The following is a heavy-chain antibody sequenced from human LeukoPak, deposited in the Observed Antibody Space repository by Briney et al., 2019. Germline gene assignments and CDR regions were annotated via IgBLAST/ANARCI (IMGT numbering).Heavy chain of an antibody. D-gene: IGHD6-13*01. CDR2: LSSSGASV. Sequence: GGSLRLSCAASGFVFRSYAMSWVRQAPGKGLEWVSTLSSSGASVFYADSVKGRFTISRDNSKGTLYLEMNTLRAEDTAMYYCAKQVGAAAGYYFDSWGQGTLVTVSS. CDR3: AKQVGAAAGYYFDS. J-gene: IGHJ4*02. V-gene: IGHV3-23*01. CDR1: GFVFRSYA.